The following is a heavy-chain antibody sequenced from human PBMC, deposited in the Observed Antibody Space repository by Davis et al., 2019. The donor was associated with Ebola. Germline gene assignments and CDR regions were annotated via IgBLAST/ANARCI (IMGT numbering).Heavy chain of an antibody. CDR3: SERGSSV. CDR1: GVSISTHY. J-gene: IGHJ4*02. V-gene: IGHV4-59*04. D-gene: IGHD3-10*01. Sequence: PSETLSLTCTVSGVSISTHYWSWIRQPPGRRLEWFGSVYYTGGASYNSSLNSRATMSVDTSKNQFSLQLRSVTAAETAMYYCSERGSSVWGQGTLVTVSS. CDR2: VYYTGGA.